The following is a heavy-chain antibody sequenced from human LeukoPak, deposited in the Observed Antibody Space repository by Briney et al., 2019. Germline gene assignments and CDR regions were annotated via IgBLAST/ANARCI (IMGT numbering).Heavy chain of an antibody. CDR3: AKLQSVVVPAAMLGFDY. Sequence: GGSLRLPCAASGFTFNRYGMSWVRQAPGKGLEWVSGISASGANRYYADSVKGRFTISRDNSRDTLSVQINSLRAEDTAVYYCAKLQSVVVPAAMLGFDYWGQGILVTVSS. V-gene: IGHV3-23*01. D-gene: IGHD2-2*01. CDR1: GFTFNRYG. CDR2: ISASGANR. J-gene: IGHJ4*02.